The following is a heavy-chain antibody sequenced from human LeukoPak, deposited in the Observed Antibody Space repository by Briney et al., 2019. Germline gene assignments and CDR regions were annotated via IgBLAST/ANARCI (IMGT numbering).Heavy chain of an antibody. Sequence: SETLSLTRTVSGASISSYYWSWIRQSPGKGLEWIGYFYYSGRTNYRPSLKSRVTISADTSKNQFSLRLTSATAADTAVYYCARVRWPTTGDKDITGGLYMDVWGKGTTVTMSS. D-gene: IGHD3-16*01. CDR3: ARVRWPTTGDKDITGGLYMDV. CDR1: GASISSYY. J-gene: IGHJ6*03. V-gene: IGHV4-59*01. CDR2: FYYSGRT.